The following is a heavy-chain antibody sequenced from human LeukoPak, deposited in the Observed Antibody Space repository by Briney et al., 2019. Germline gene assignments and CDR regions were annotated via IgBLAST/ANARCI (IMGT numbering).Heavy chain of an antibody. V-gene: IGHV4-34*01. D-gene: IGHD6-6*01. CDR3: ASRNGGYSSWSKPRVFDL. CDR1: GGFFSGYY. CDR2: YNHRGWT. Sequence: PSDTLSLICGVYGGFFSGYYWRWIRQPPGKGLEWIGDYNHRGWTNYSPSLQGRVTISVDTSKNQSSLKLSSVTAADTAVYYCASRNGGYSSWSKPRVFDLWGQETLVTVSS. J-gene: IGHJ5*02.